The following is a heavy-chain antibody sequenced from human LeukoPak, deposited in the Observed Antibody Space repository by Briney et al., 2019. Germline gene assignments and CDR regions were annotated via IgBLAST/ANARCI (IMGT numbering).Heavy chain of an antibody. Sequence: TGGSLRLSCGASGFTFSTFWMTWVRQVTGKGLEWVANIKQDGSERNYVDSVKGRFTIARDNAKNSLYLQMNSLRAEDTAVYYCARGASSSPWGQGTLVTVSS. D-gene: IGHD6-13*01. CDR3: ARGASSSP. J-gene: IGHJ5*02. CDR2: IKQDGSER. V-gene: IGHV3-7*03. CDR1: GFTFSTFW.